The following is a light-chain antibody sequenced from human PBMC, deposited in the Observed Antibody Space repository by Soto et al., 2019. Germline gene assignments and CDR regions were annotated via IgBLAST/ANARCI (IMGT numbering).Light chain of an antibody. J-gene: IGLJ1*01. CDR1: SSNIGSGT. Sequence: QSALTQPPSASGAPGQRVTISCSGSSSNIGSGTVNWYQQLPGTAPKLLIYNNNQWASGVPDRFSGSKSGTSASLASSGLQSEDEGDYYCAAWDDSLNGLYVFGTGTKVTVL. V-gene: IGLV1-44*01. CDR3: AAWDDSLNGLYV. CDR2: NNN.